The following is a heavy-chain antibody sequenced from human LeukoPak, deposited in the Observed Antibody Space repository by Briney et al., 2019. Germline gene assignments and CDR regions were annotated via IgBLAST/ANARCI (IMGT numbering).Heavy chain of an antibody. Sequence: TSETLSLTCTVSGGSISSYYWSWIRQPPGKGLEWIGYIYYSGSTNYNPSLKSRVTISVDTSKNQFSLKLSSVTAADTAVYYCVRGLLGWFDPWGQGTLVTVSS. CDR1: GGSISSYY. CDR2: IYYSGST. D-gene: IGHD3-22*01. V-gene: IGHV4-59*01. CDR3: VRGLLGWFDP. J-gene: IGHJ5*02.